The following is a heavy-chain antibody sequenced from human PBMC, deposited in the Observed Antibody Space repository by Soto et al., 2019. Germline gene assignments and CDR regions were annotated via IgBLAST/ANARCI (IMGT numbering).Heavy chain of an antibody. CDR2: ISSSSSYT. V-gene: IGHV3-11*06. Sequence: QVQLVESGGGLVKPGGSLRLSCAASGFTFSDYYMSWIRQAPGKGLEWVSYISSSSSYTNYADSVKGRFTISRDNAKNSLYLQMNSLRAEDTAVYHCARDSLLTLQEPLWFGELPPYYYYGMDVSGQGTTVTDSS. CDR1: GFTFSDYY. CDR3: ARDSLLTLQEPLWFGELPPYYYYGMDV. J-gene: IGHJ6*02. D-gene: IGHD3-10*01.